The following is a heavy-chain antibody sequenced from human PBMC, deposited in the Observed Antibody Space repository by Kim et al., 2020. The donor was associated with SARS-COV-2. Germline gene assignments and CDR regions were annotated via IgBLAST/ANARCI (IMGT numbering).Heavy chain of an antibody. CDR2: ISKSGTGR. V-gene: IGHV3-48*03. CDR3: VREVATTPDAFDI. J-gene: IGHJ3*02. Sequence: GGSLRLSCAVSGFTFSSYEMNWVRQAPGKGLEWVSYISKSGTGRQYADSVKGRFTISRDNAKNSLYLQMNSLRAEDTAFYYCVREVATTPDAFDIWGQGTLATASS. CDR1: GFTFSSYE. D-gene: IGHD5-12*01.